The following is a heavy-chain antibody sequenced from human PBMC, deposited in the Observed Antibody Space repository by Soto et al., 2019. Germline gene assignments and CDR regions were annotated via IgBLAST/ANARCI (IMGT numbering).Heavy chain of an antibody. V-gene: IGHV3-23*01. D-gene: IGHD5-18*01. CDR1: GFTFSTYA. CDR2: ISGSGGST. Sequence: EVQLLESGGGLVQPGGSVRLSCAASGFTFSTYAMSWVRRAPGKGLEWVSLISGSGGSTYYADSVKGRFTISRDNSKKPLYFHMNSLRAEDTAVFHCAKWSYGRSPDYHFTLWGQGTLGDVSS. CDR3: AKWSYGRSPDYHFTL. J-gene: IGHJ4*02.